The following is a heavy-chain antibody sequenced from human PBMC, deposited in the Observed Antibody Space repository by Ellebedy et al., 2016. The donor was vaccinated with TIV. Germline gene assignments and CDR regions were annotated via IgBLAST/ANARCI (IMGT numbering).Heavy chain of an antibody. J-gene: IGHJ6*02. CDR2: IRSDGSAI. V-gene: IGHV3-30*02. CDR1: RFTFSRYA. D-gene: IGHD4-17*01. Sequence: PGGSLRLSCVASRFTFSRYAMHWVRQPPGKGLEWVAFIRSDGSAIYYGDSVSGRFIISRDDSKNTLYLQMNSLRSDDTAVYYCAKGAYPVPTVMAVWGQGTTVTVSS. CDR3: AKGAYPVPTVMAV.